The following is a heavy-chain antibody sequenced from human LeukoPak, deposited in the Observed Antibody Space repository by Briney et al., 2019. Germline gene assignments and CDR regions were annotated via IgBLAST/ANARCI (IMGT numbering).Heavy chain of an antibody. V-gene: IGHV4-34*01. CDR2: INHSGST. CDR3: ARGRPPYYFDY. Sequence: SETLSLTCAVYGGSFSGYYWSWIRQPPGKGLEWIGEINHSGSTNYSPSLKSRVTISVDTSKNQFSLKLSSVTAADTAVYYCARGRPPYYFDYWGQGTLVTVSS. CDR1: GGSFSGYY. J-gene: IGHJ4*02.